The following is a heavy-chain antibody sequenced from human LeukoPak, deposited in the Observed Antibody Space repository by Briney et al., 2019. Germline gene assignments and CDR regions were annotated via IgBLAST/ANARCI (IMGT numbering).Heavy chain of an antibody. D-gene: IGHD5-18*01. CDR1: GGSIGGYY. CDR3: ARGVDTAMVTYFDY. Sequence: SETLSLTCTVSGGSIGGYYWTWMRQPPGKGLEWVGYIYYSGSTNYNPSLKSRVTISVDTSKNQFSLKLSSVTDADTAVYYCARGVDTAMVTYFDYWGQGSLVTVSS. V-gene: IGHV4-59*01. J-gene: IGHJ4*02. CDR2: IYYSGST.